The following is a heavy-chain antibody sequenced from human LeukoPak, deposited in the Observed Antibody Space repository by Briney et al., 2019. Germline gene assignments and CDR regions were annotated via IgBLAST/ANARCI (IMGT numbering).Heavy chain of an antibody. J-gene: IGHJ4*02. CDR3: TPSSLNSLRGS. CDR2: IKSNADGGTA. D-gene: IGHD3-10*01. CDR1: GFTFIDTW. Sequence: GGSLRLSCAASGFTFIDTWMNWVRQAPGKGLEWVGRIKSNADGGTADYAAPVNGRFTISRDDSKNTLYLQLKSLKTEDTALYYCTPSSLNSLRGSWGQGTLVTVSS. V-gene: IGHV3-15*05.